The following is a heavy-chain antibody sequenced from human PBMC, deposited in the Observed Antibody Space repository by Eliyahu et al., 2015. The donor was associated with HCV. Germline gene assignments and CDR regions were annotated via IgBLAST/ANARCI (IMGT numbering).Heavy chain of an antibody. D-gene: IGHD3-22*01. V-gene: IGHV1-8*01. CDR1: GYTFTSYD. CDR3: ARGEVITMIIEEKGWFDP. CDR2: MNPNSGNT. Sequence: QVQLVQSGAEVKKPGASVKVSCKASGYTFTSYDINWVRQATGQGLEWMGWMNPNSGNTGYAQKFQGRVTMTRNTSISTAYMELSSLRSEDTAVYYCARGEVITMIIEEKGWFDPWGQGTLVTVSS. J-gene: IGHJ5*02.